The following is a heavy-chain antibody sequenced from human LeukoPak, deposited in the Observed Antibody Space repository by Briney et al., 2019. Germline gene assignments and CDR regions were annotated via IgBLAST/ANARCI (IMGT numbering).Heavy chain of an antibody. CDR1: GFTFSSYA. Sequence: GGSLRLSCAASGFTFSSYAMSWVRQAPGKGLEWVSAISGSGGSTYYADSVKGRFTISRDNSKNTPYLQMNSLRAEDTAVYYCAKDSGYYYDSGSPLVYWGQGTLVTVSS. CDR2: ISGSGGST. CDR3: AKDSGYYYDSGSPLVY. J-gene: IGHJ4*02. D-gene: IGHD3-10*01. V-gene: IGHV3-23*01.